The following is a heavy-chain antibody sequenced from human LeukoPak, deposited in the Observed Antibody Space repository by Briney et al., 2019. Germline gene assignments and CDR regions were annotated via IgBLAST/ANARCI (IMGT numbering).Heavy chain of an antibody. Sequence: GASVKVSCKASGYTFTSYGISWVRQAPGQGLEWMGWINPNSGGTNYAQKFQGRVTMTRDTSISTAYMELSRLRSDDTAVYYCAREPSTVTTVYGMDVWGQGTTVTVSS. CDR3: AREPSTVTTVYGMDV. D-gene: IGHD4-17*01. CDR2: INPNSGGT. V-gene: IGHV1-2*02. J-gene: IGHJ6*02. CDR1: GYTFTSYG.